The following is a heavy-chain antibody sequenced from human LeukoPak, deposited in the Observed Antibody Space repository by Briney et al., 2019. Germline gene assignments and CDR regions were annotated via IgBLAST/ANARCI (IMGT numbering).Heavy chain of an antibody. V-gene: IGHV4-4*09. CDR3: ARAHGGGSYYESDY. D-gene: IGHD1-26*01. CDR1: GGSISSYY. CDR2: IYTSGST. Sequence: SETLSLTCTVSGGSISSYYWSWIRQPPGKGLEWIGYIYTSGSTNYNPSLKGRVTISVDTSKNQFSLKLSSVTAADTAVYYCARAHGGGSYYESDYWGQGTLVTVSS. J-gene: IGHJ4*02.